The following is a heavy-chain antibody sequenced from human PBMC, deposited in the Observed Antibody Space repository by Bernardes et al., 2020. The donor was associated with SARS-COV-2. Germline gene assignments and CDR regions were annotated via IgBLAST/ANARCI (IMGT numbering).Heavy chain of an antibody. CDR1: GFTFSSYS. CDR2: ISSSSSYI. V-gene: IGHV3-21*01. CDR3: ARASITMIVVVTDDPLDY. J-gene: IGHJ4*02. D-gene: IGHD3-22*01. Sequence: GGSLRLSCAASGFTFSSYSMNWVRQAPGKGLEWVSSISSSSSYIYYADSVKGRFTISRDNAKNSLYLQMNSLRAEDTAVYYCARASITMIVVVTDDPLDYWGQGTLGTVSS.